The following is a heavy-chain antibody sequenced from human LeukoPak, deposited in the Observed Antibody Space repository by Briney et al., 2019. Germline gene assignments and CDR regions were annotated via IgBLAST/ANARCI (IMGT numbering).Heavy chain of an antibody. V-gene: IGHV1-18*01. CDR2: ISAYNGNT. J-gene: IGHJ4*02. Sequence: ASVKVSCKASGYTFTSYGISWVQQAPGQGLEWMGWISAYNGNTNYAQKLQGRVTMTTDTSTSTAYMELRSLRSDDTAVYYCARDLRVVRGVIISGFDYWGQGTLVTVSS. CDR1: GYTFTSYG. CDR3: ARDLRVVRGVIISGFDY. D-gene: IGHD3-10*01.